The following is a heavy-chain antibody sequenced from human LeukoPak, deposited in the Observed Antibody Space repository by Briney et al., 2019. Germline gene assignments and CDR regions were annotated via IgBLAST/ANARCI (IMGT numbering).Heavy chain of an antibody. D-gene: IGHD1-1*01. CDR2: ISVYNGNT. V-gene: IGHV1-18*01. Sequence: ASVKVSCKASGYTFTSYDINWVRQAPGQGFEWMGWISVYNGNTNYAQKLQGRVTMTTDTSTSTAYMELRSLRSDDTAVYYCARVNELDYWGQGTLVTVSS. CDR3: ARVNELDY. J-gene: IGHJ4*02. CDR1: GYTFTSYD.